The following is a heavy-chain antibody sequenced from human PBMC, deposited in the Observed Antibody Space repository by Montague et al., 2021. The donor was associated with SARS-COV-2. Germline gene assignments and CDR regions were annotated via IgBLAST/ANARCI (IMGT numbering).Heavy chain of an antibody. J-gene: IGHJ6*02. Sequence: SPRLSCAASGFTFSSYAMHWVRQAPGKGLEWVAVISYDGSNKYYADSVKGRFTISRDNSKNTLYLQMNSLRAEDTAVYYCAREARYFDWLPSLYYYYGMDVWGQGTTVTVSS. CDR3: AREARYFDWLPSLYYYYGMDV. D-gene: IGHD3-9*01. V-gene: IGHV3-30-3*01. CDR2: ISYDGSNK. CDR1: GFTFSSYA.